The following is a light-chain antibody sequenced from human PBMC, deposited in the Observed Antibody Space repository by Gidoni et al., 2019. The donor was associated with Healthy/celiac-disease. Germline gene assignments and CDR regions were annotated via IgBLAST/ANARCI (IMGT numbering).Light chain of an antibody. Sequence: DIQMTQYPSTLSASVGDRVTITCRASQSISSWLAWYQQKPGKAPKLLIYKAPSLESGVPSRFSGSGSGTEFTLTISSLQPDDFATYYCQQYNSYSRTFGQGTKVEIK. J-gene: IGKJ1*01. CDR1: QSISSW. CDR2: KAP. CDR3: QQYNSYSRT. V-gene: IGKV1-5*03.